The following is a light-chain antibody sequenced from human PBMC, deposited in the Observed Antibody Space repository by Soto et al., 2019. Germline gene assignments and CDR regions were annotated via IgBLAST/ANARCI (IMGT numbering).Light chain of an antibody. J-gene: IGKJ2*01. CDR2: GAS. CDR1: RSLARNY. V-gene: IGKV3-20*01. Sequence: DIVLTQSPGTLSLSPGESATLSCRASRSLARNYLAWYQQKPGQAPRLLFYGASTRATGVPDRFSGSGSVTYFVLIISRLEPEDFAIYYCQQYGSSIMYTSGQGTKLEI. CDR3: QQYGSSIMYT.